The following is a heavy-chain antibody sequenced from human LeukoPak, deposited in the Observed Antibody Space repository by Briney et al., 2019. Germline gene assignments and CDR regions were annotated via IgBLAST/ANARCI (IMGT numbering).Heavy chain of an antibody. CDR3: AKDIPQYSSSWYESGFDP. Sequence: GGSLRLSCAASGFTFDDYAMHWARQAPGKGLEWVSGISWNSGSIGYADSVKGRFTISRDNAKNSLYLQMNSLRAEDTALYYCAKDIPQYSSSWYESGFDPWGQGTLVTVSS. V-gene: IGHV3-9*01. D-gene: IGHD6-13*01. CDR1: GFTFDDYA. CDR2: ISWNSGSI. J-gene: IGHJ5*02.